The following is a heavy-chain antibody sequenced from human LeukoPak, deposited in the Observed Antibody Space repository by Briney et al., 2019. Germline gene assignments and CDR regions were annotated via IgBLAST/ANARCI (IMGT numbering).Heavy chain of an antibody. CDR1: TFTLSTYW. D-gene: IGHD6-13*01. CDR3: ARLRAAQTYDY. V-gene: IGHV3-7*04. Sequence: PRGSLRLSCAASTFTLSTYWMSWVRQAPGKGLEWVANIKQDGGQKYYLDSVKGRFTVSRDNARNSLYLQMNSLSAEDTAVYYCARLRAAQTYDYWGQGTLVTVSS. CDR2: IKQDGGQK. J-gene: IGHJ4*02.